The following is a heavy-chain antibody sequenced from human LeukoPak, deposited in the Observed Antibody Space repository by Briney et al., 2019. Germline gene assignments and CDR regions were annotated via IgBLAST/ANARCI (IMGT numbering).Heavy chain of an antibody. Sequence: GGSLRLSCAASGFTFSNYAMSWIRQAPGKGLEWVSGIIESGGGTYYADSVKGRFTISRDNSKNTLYLQMNSLRAEDTAVYYCAKEAAAGTAEYWGQGTLVTVSS. CDR3: AKEAAAGTAEY. D-gene: IGHD6-13*01. V-gene: IGHV3-23*01. J-gene: IGHJ4*02. CDR1: GFTFSNYA. CDR2: IIESGGGT.